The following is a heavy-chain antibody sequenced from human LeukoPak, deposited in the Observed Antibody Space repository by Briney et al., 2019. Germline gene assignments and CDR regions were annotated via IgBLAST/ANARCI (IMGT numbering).Heavy chain of an antibody. CDR3: ERRFNYYDSSGYYEGFYFDY. CDR1: GYTFTSYG. J-gene: IGHJ4*02. Sequence: ASVKVSCKAAGYTFTSYGISWVRQAPGQGLEWMGWISVYNGNTDYAQKFQGRVTMTTDTSTSTAYMELRSLRSDDTAVYYCERRFNYYDSSGYYEGFYFDYWGQGTLVTVSS. D-gene: IGHD3-22*01. V-gene: IGHV1-18*01. CDR2: ISVYNGNT.